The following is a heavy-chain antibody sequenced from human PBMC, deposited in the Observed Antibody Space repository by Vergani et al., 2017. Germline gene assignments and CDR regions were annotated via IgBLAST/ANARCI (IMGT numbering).Heavy chain of an antibody. D-gene: IGHD3-3*01. J-gene: IGHJ6*03. CDR3: AKVKFRYDFWSGYYSVYYYYMDV. CDR2: ISGSGGST. Sequence: EVQLLESGGGLVQPGGSLRLSCAASGFTFSSYAMSWVRQAPGKGLEWVSAISGSGGSTYYADSVKGRFTISRDNSKNTLYLQMNSLRAADTAVYYCAKVKFRYDFWSGYYSVYYYYMDVWGKGTTVTVSS. CDR1: GFTFSSYA. V-gene: IGHV3-23*01.